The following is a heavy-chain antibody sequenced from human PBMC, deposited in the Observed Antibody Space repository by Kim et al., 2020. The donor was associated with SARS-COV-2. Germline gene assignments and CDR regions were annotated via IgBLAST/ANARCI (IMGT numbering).Heavy chain of an antibody. J-gene: IGHJ6*02. CDR1: GFTVSSNY. D-gene: IGHD3-10*01. CDR2: IYSGGST. V-gene: IGHV3-53*01. Sequence: GGSLRLSCAASGFTVSSNYMSWVRQAPGKGLEWVSVIYSGGSTYYADSVKGRFTISRDNSKNTLYLQMNSLRAEDTAVYYCARIVITMVRGVPNYGMDVWGQGTTVTVSS. CDR3: ARIVITMVRGVPNYGMDV.